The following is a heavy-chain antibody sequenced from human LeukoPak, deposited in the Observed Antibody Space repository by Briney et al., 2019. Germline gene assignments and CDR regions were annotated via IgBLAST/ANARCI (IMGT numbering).Heavy chain of an antibody. CDR2: IYTSGST. V-gene: IGHV4-61*02. CDR1: GGSISSGSYY. Sequence: SETQSLACTVSGGSISSGSYYWSWIRQPAGKGLEWIGRIYTSGSTNYNPSLKSRVTISVDTSKNQFSLKLSSVTAADTAVYYCARDLADWGQGTLVTVSS. CDR3: ARDLAD. D-gene: IGHD3-3*02. J-gene: IGHJ4*02.